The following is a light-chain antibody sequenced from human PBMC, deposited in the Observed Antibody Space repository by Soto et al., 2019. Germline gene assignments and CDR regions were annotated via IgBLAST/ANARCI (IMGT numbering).Light chain of an antibody. CDR1: QSVTSNY. Sequence: EIVLTQSPGTLSSSPGERATLSCRASQSVTSNYLAWYQQKPGQAPRLLIFGASISATGLPDRFSGGGSGTDLTLTISRLEHEDFAVYDCQQYGSSTGTFGQGTKVEI. J-gene: IGKJ1*01. V-gene: IGKV3-20*01. CDR2: GAS. CDR3: QQYGSSTGT.